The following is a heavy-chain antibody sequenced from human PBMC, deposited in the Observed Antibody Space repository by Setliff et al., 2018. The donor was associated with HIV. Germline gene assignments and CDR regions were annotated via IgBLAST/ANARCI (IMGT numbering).Heavy chain of an antibody. D-gene: IGHD6-19*01. CDR2: IYTSGST. CDR3: ARASSGWYYVDY. Sequence: PSETLSLTCTVSGGSISNYYWSWIRQPPGKGLEWIGYIYTSGSTNYNPSLKSRVTISVDTSKNQFSLKLSSVTAADTAVYYCARASSGWYYVDYWGRGTLVTVSS. V-gene: IGHV4-4*09. CDR1: GGSISNYY. J-gene: IGHJ4*01.